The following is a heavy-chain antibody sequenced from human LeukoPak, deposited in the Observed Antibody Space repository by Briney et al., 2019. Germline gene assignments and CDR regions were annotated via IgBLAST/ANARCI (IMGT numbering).Heavy chain of an antibody. CDR1: GFTFSSYS. D-gene: IGHD2/OR15-2a*01. V-gene: IGHV3-30*02. CDR2: IKYDGSKI. J-gene: IGHJ4*02. CDR3: ATDGIPSATALAN. Sequence: PGGSLRLSCAASGFTFSSYSMNWVRQVPGMGLEWVAFIKYDGSKIYYAESVQGRFTISRDNSKNNLFLQMTRMRPQDTAVYYCATDGIPSATALANWGQGTLVTVSS.